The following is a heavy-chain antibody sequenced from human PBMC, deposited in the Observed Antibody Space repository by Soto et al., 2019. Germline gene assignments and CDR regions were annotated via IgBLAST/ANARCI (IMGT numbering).Heavy chain of an antibody. CDR2: IYHGGST. CDR3: ARVGPWVPYYYDSSTYTFENWFDP. J-gene: IGHJ5*02. D-gene: IGHD3-22*01. CDR1: GYSISIGDY. V-gene: IGHV4-38-2*02. Sequence: LVTLSLTRSVSGYSISIGDYCGLLRQPPGKGLEWIGSIYHGGSTYYNPSLNSRVTLSIDMTNNHVSLILNSVTAADTAVYYCARVGPWVPYYYDSSTYTFENWFDPWGQGTLVTVSS.